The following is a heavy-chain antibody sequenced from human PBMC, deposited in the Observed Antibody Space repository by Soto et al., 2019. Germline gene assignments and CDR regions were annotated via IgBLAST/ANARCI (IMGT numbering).Heavy chain of an antibody. V-gene: IGHV4-34*01. CDR1: GGSFSGYY. D-gene: IGHD1-26*01. J-gene: IGHJ4*02. CDR2: INHSGST. Sequence: SETLSLTCAVYGGSFSGYYWSWIRQPPGKGLEWIGEINHSGSTNYNPSLKSRVTISVDTSKNQFSLKLSSVAAADTAVYHCARGRESEGFDYWGQGTLVTVSS. CDR3: ARGRESEGFDY.